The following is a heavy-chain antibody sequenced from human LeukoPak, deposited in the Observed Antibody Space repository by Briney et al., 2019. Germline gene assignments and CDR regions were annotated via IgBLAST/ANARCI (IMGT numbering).Heavy chain of an antibody. CDR3: ARQKTVPAARVRDYYYGMDV. Sequence: GESLKISFKGSGYRFTSYWIGWVRPVPGKGLEWMGIIYPGDSDTRYSPSFQGQVTISADKSISTAYLQWSSLKASDTAMYYCARQKTVPAARVRDYYYGMDVWGQGTTVTVSS. V-gene: IGHV5-51*01. D-gene: IGHD2-2*01. CDR1: GYRFTSYW. CDR2: IYPGDSDT. J-gene: IGHJ6*02.